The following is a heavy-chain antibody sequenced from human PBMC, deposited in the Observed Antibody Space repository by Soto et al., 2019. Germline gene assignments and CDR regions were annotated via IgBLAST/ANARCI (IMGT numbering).Heavy chain of an antibody. CDR3: ARHNGPLYVGYYYDMDV. CDR1: GGSISSSSYY. D-gene: IGHD3-16*01. J-gene: IGHJ6*02. V-gene: IGHV4-39*01. Sequence: QLQLQESGPGLVKPSETLSLTCTVSGGSISSSSYYWGWIRQPPGKGLEWIGSIYYSGYTYYNPSRKRRVTISVETSKNQFSLKLSSVTAADTAVYYCARHNGPLYVGYYYDMDVWGQGTTVTVSS. CDR2: IYYSGYT.